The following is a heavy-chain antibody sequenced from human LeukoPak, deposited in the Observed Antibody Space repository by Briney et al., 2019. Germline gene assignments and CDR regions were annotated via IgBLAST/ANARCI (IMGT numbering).Heavy chain of an antibody. Sequence: QPGRSLRLSCAGSGFTFDDYAIHWVRHAPGKGLEWVSGIGWNIGSTGYADSVKGRFTISRDNAKNSLYLQMNSLRAEDTALYYCARGRRGSNTGITASGWGFHFDYWGQGTLVTVSS. J-gene: IGHJ4*02. CDR3: ARGRRGSNTGITASGWGFHFDY. D-gene: IGHD6-13*01. CDR2: IGWNIGST. V-gene: IGHV3-9*01. CDR1: GFTFDDYA.